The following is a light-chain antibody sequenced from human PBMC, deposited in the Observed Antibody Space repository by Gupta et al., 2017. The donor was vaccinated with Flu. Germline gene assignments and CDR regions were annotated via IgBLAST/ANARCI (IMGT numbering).Light chain of an antibody. J-gene: IGKJ2*03. CDR3: QQDGTSYS. CDR1: QTVSSNY. CDR2: AAS. Sequence: EIVLTQSPGTLSLSPGERATLSCRASQTVSSNYLAWYQQRPGQAPRLLLSAASSRAAGIPDRFSGSGSGTDFTLTISRLEHEDFAMYYWQQDGTSYSFGQGTRLEIK. V-gene: IGKV3-20*01.